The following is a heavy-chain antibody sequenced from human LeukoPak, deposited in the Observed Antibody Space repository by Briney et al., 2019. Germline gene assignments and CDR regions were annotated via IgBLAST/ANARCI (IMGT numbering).Heavy chain of an antibody. Sequence: SETLSLTCTVSGGSIPSGTYYWSWIRQPAGEGLEWIGRIHSSGSTSYNPSLKSRVTISVDTSKNQFSLQLNSVTPEDTAVYYCARDLEVDIVAKRSLYYYYYMDVWGKGTTVTVSS. CDR1: GGSIPSGTYY. J-gene: IGHJ6*03. V-gene: IGHV4-61*02. CDR3: ARDLEVDIVAKRSLYYYYYMDV. D-gene: IGHD5-12*01. CDR2: IHSSGST.